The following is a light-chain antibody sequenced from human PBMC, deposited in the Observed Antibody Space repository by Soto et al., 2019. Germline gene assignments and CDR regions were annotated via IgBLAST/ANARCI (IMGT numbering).Light chain of an antibody. Sequence: EIVMTQSPATLSVSPGERATLSCRASQSVSSKLAWFQQKPGQAPSLLIYGVSTRATGVPVRFSGSGSGTEFTLTISSLQSEDFAVYYCQQYTNWPPNTFGQGTRLEIK. CDR3: QQYTNWPPNT. CDR1: QSVSSK. J-gene: IGKJ5*01. V-gene: IGKV3-15*01. CDR2: GVS.